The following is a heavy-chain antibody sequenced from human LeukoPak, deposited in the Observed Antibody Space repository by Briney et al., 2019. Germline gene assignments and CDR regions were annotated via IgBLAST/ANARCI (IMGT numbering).Heavy chain of an antibody. V-gene: IGHV5-51*01. J-gene: IGHJ4*02. D-gene: IGHD2-2*02. CDR3: ARPAAIPEERDY. CDR1: GYSFTSYW. CDR2: IYPGDSDT. Sequence: GESLKIFCKGSGYSFTSYWIGWVRQMPGKGLEWVGIIYPGDSDTRYRPSLQGQVTISADKSITTAYLQWSSLKASDTAMYYCARPAAIPEERDYWGQGALVTVSS.